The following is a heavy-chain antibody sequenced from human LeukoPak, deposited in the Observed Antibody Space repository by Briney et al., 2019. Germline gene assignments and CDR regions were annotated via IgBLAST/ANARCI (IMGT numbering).Heavy chain of an antibody. D-gene: IGHD3-22*01. V-gene: IGHV3-23*01. J-gene: IGHJ6*02. Sequence: GGSLRLSCTVSGFTFSSYAMNWVRQAPGKGLGWVSVISGSGGNTYYADSVKGRFTISRDNSKNTLYLQMKSLRAEDTADYHCAKGLADYHDTSGVYGMDAWGQGTTVTVSS. CDR1: GFTFSSYA. CDR3: AKGLADYHDTSGVYGMDA. CDR2: ISGSGGNT.